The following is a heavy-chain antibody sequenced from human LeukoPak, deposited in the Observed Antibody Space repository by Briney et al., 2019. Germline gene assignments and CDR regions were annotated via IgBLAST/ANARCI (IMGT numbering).Heavy chain of an antibody. D-gene: IGHD3-22*01. J-gene: IGHJ5*02. Sequence: PSETLSLTCAVSGGSISSGGYSWSWIRQPPGKGLEWIGYIYHSGSTYYKPSLKSRVTISVDRSKNQFSLKLSSVTAADTAVYYCARGIFDSSGYTQWVDWFDPWGQGTLVTVSS. CDR1: GGSISSGGYS. CDR3: ARGIFDSSGYTQWVDWFDP. V-gene: IGHV4-30-2*01. CDR2: IYHSGST.